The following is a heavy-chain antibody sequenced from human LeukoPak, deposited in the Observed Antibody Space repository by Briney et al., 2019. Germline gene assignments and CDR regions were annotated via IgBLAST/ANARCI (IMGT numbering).Heavy chain of an antibody. Sequence: ASVKVSRKASGFTFTSSAMQWVRQARGQRLEWIGWIVVGSGNTNYAQKFQERVTITRDMSTSTAYMELSSLRSEDTAVYYCAALGRSGWYSDFDYWGQGTLVTVSS. CDR3: AALGRSGWYSDFDY. V-gene: IGHV1-58*02. CDR1: GFTFTSSA. D-gene: IGHD6-19*01. CDR2: IVVGSGNT. J-gene: IGHJ4*02.